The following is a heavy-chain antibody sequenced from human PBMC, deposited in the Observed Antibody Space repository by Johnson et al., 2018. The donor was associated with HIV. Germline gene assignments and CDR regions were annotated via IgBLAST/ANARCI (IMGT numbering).Heavy chain of an antibody. CDR2: IYSSGSTI. CDR3: ARPGYYDSSGLDAFDI. V-gene: IGHV3-11*04. Sequence: QVQLVESGGGLVQPGGSLRLSCAASGFTVTTNYISWVRQAPGKGLEWVSAIYSSGSTIYYADSVKGRFTISRDNAKNSLYLQMNSLRAEDTAVYYCARPGYYDSSGLDAFDIWGQGTMVTVSS. J-gene: IGHJ3*02. CDR1: GFTVTTNY. D-gene: IGHD3-22*01.